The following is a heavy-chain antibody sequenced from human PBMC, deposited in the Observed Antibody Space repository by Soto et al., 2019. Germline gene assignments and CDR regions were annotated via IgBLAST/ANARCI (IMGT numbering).Heavy chain of an antibody. D-gene: IGHD2-15*01. CDR2: ISTTSFTI. V-gene: IGHV3-48*02. J-gene: IGHJ5*01. CDR1: GFTFSHYA. CDR3: ARDRCFDGSCYSASDS. Sequence: GGSLRLSCAASGFTFSHYAMNWVRQAPGKGLEWISTISTTSFTIYYADSVKGRFTISRDNARNSLYLEMKSLRDEDTAVYYCARDRCFDGSCYSASDSWGQGILVTVSS.